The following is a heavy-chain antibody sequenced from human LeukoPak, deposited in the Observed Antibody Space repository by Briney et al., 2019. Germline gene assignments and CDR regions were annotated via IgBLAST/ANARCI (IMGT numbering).Heavy chain of an antibody. CDR3: AGGSGYNLVS. V-gene: IGHV3-30*04. J-gene: IGHJ5*02. Sequence: GGSLRLSCADSGFTFRTSAMHWVRQAPGKGLEWVAVMSFDGRNENYADSVRGRFTISRDNAKNTLFLQMSSLRSEDTAVYYCAGGSGYNLVSWGQGTLVTVSS. CDR2: MSFDGRNE. D-gene: IGHD5-24*01. CDR1: GFTFRTSA.